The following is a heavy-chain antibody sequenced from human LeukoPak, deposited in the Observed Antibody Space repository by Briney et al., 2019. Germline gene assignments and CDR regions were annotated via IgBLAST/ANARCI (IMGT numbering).Heavy chain of an antibody. CDR3: ANRDGYLPYNFDY. J-gene: IGHJ4*02. D-gene: IGHD5-24*01. Sequence: PGRSLRLSCAASGFTFSRYGMHWVRQAPGKGLEWVAVISYDGSNKYYADSVKGRFTISRDNSKNTLYLQMNSLRAEDTAVYYCANRDGYLPYNFDYWGQGTLVTVSS. CDR2: ISYDGSNK. CDR1: GFTFSRYG. V-gene: IGHV3-30*18.